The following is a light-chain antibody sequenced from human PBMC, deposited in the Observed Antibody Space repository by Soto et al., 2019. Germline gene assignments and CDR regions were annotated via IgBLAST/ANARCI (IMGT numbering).Light chain of an antibody. CDR1: SSDVGGYNY. CDR2: DVS. Sequence: QSVLTQPRSVSGSPGQSVTISCTGTSSDVGGYNYVSWYQQHPGKAPKLMIFDVSERPSGVPDRFSGSKSGNTASLIISGLQAEDEADYYCCSYAANFIFVFGTGTKVTVL. J-gene: IGLJ1*01. V-gene: IGLV2-11*01. CDR3: CSYAANFIFV.